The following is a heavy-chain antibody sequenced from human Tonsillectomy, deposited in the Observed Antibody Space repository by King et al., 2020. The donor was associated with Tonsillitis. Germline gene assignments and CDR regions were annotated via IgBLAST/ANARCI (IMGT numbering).Heavy chain of an antibody. CDR3: ARDVGTGCGGDCYYFDY. J-gene: IGHJ4*02. Sequence: VQLVESGGGLVKPGGSLGLSCEASGFTFSSSAMNWVRQAPGKGLEWVSSISFSGISKNYADSVKGRFTISRDNAKNSLYLQMNSLRAEDTAVYYCARDVGTGCGGDCYYFDYWGQGTLVTVSS. CDR1: GFTFSSSA. CDR2: ISFSGISK. D-gene: IGHD2-21*01. V-gene: IGHV3-21*01.